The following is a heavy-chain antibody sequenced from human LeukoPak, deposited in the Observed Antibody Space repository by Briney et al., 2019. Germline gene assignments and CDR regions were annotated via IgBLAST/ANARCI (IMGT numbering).Heavy chain of an antibody. J-gene: IGHJ6*03. Sequence: SETLSLTCTVSGGSISSYYWSWTRQPAGKGLEWIGRIYTSGSTNYNPSLKSRVTISVDKSKNQFSLKLNSVTAADTAVYYCARDPSSSYYYYMDVWGKGTTVTVSS. CDR1: GGSISSYY. D-gene: IGHD6-6*01. CDR3: ARDPSSSYYYYMDV. CDR2: IYTSGST. V-gene: IGHV4-4*07.